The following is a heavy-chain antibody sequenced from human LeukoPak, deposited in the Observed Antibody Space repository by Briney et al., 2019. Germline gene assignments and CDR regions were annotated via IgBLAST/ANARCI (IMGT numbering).Heavy chain of an antibody. CDR1: GFTFSNYG. CDR2: IRYDGSNK. V-gene: IGHV3-30*02. D-gene: IGHD3-10*01. CDR3: ARDRSRGLLDAFDI. Sequence: GGSLRLSCAASGFTFSNYGMHWVRQAPGKGLEWVAFIRYDGSNKYYGDSVKGRFTISRDNSKKTLYLQMNSLRAEDTAVYYCARDRSRGLLDAFDIWGQGTMVTVSS. J-gene: IGHJ3*02.